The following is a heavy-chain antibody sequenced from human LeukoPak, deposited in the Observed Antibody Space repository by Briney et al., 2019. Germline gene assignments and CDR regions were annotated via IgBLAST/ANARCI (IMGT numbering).Heavy chain of an antibody. Sequence: SVKVSCKSSGDSFSSYTITWVRQAPGQGLEWMGRIIPTLGTASYAQKFQDRVTITTDESTSTAYMELNGLTSGDTAVYYCAGYSSSWSSSLDFWGQGTLVTVSS. D-gene: IGHD6-13*01. CDR2: IIPTLGTA. V-gene: IGHV1-69*16. J-gene: IGHJ4*02. CDR3: AGYSSSWSSSLDF. CDR1: GDSFSSYT.